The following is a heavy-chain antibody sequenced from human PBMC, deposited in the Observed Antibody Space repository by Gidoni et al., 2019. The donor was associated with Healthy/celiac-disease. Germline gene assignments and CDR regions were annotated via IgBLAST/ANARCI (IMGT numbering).Heavy chain of an antibody. J-gene: IGHJ4*02. CDR1: GYTFPGYY. Sequence: QVQLVQSGAEVKKPGASVKVSCKASGYTFPGYYMHWVRQAPGQGLEWMGWINPNSGGTNYAQKFQGWVTMTRDTSISTAYMELSRLRSDDTAVYYCARDSSSSSGAPFDYWGQGTLVTVSS. V-gene: IGHV1-2*04. CDR3: ARDSSSSSGAPFDY. D-gene: IGHD6-6*01. CDR2: INPNSGGT.